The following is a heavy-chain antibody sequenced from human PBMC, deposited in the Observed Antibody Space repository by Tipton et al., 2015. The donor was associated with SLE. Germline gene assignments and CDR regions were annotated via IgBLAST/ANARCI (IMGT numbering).Heavy chain of an antibody. CDR2: IYYSGST. J-gene: IGHJ4*02. CDR1: GGSVSSGSYS. Sequence: TLSLTCTVSGGSVSSGSYSWSWIRQPPGKGLEWIGYIYYSGSTYYNPSLKSRVTISVDTSKNQFSLKLSSVTAADTAVYYCARAKVAANDAGIDYWGQGTLVTVSS. D-gene: IGHD2-15*01. V-gene: IGHV4-30-4*02. CDR3: ARAKVAANDAGIDY.